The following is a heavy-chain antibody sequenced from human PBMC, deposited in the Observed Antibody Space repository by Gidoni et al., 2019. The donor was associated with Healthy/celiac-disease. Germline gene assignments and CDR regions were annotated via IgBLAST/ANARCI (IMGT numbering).Heavy chain of an antibody. D-gene: IGHD3-3*01. CDR3: ARAPFGVATFGS. CDR2: IYYSGST. CDR1: GSSISSSSYY. V-gene: IGHV4-39*01. J-gene: IGHJ5*02. Sequence: QLQLQESGPGLVTPSETLPLTCTVSGSSISSSSYYWGWIRQPPGKGLEWIGIIYYSGSTYYNPSLKSRVTISVDTSKNQFSLKLSSVTAADTAVYYCARAPFGVATFGSWGQGTLVTVSS.